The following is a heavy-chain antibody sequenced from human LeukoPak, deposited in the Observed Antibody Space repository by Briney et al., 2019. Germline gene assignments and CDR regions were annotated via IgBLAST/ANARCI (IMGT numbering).Heavy chain of an antibody. V-gene: IGHV1-69*04. CDR2: IIPILGIA. CDR3: ATEERCVVTYCATTLDY. CDR1: GGTFSSYA. D-gene: IGHD2-21*01. J-gene: IGHJ4*02. Sequence: ASVKVSRKASGGTFSSYAISWVRQAPGQGLEWMGRIIPILGIANYAQKFQGRVTITADKSTSTAYMELSSLRSEDTAMYYCATEERCVVTYCATTLDYWGQGTLVTVS.